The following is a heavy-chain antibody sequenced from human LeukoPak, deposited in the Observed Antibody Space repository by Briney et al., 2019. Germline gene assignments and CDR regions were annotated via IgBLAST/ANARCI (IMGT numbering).Heavy chain of an antibody. V-gene: IGHV1-24*01. D-gene: IGHD3-9*01. CDR2: FDPEDGET. J-gene: IGHJ4*02. CDR3: ATVKVARFGQGSSWDILTGPFDY. CDR1: GYTLTELS. Sequence: ASVKVSCKVSGYTLTELSMHWVRQAPGKGLEWMGGFDPEDGETIYAQKFQGRVTMTEDTSTDTAYMELSSLRSEDTAVYYCATVKVARFGQGSSWDILTGPFDYWGQGTLVIVSS.